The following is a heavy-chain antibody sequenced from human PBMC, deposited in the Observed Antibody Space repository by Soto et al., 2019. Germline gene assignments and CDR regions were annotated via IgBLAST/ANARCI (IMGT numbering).Heavy chain of an antibody. V-gene: IGHV1-18*01. D-gene: IGHD3-3*01. CDR1: GYTFTSYG. J-gene: IGHJ4*02. Sequence: ASVKVSCKASGYTFTSYGISWVRQAPGQGLEWMGWISAYNGNTNYAQKLQGRVTMTTDTSTSTAYMELRSLRSDDTAVYYCARDWDDFWSGYLDVDYWGQGTLVTVSS. CDR2: ISAYNGNT. CDR3: ARDWDDFWSGYLDVDY.